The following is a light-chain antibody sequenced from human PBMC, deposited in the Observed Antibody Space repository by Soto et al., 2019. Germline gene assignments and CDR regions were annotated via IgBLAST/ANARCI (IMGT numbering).Light chain of an antibody. CDR1: QSISSW. J-gene: IGKJ1*01. V-gene: IGKV1-5*01. CDR3: QQYNNYWT. Sequence: DIQMTQSPSTLCASVGDRVTITCRASQSISSWLAWYQQKPGKAPKLLIYDASSLESGVPSRFSGSGSATEFTLTISSLQPDDFATYYCQQYNNYWTFGQGTTGDIK. CDR2: DAS.